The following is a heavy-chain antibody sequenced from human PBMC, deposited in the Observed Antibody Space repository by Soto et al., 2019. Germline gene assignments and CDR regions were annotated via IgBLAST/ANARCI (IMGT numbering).Heavy chain of an antibody. D-gene: IGHD5-18*01. CDR1: GGTFSSYA. CDR3: ARRGYSYGPRPAYCYYGMDV. Sequence: QVQLVQSGAEVKKPGSSVKVSCKASGGTFSSYAISWVRQAPGQGLEWMGGIIPIFGTANYAQKFQGRVTLTAAECTSAAYMELSSLRSEDTAVYYCARRGYSYGPRPAYCYYGMDVWGQGTPVTVSS. CDR2: IIPIFGTA. V-gene: IGHV1-69*12. J-gene: IGHJ6*02.